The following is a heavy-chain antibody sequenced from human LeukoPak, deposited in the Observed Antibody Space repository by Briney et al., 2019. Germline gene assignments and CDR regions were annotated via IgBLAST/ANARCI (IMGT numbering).Heavy chain of an antibody. J-gene: IGHJ4*02. CDR2: VDPEDGET. V-gene: IGHV1-69-2*01. D-gene: IGHD3-3*01. CDR3: ATLWDDFWSGEAGY. Sequence: ASVKVSCKVSGYTFTDYYMHWVQQAPGKGLEWMGLVDPEDGETIYAEKFQGRVTITADTSTDTAYMELSSLRSEDTAVYYCATLWDDFWSGEAGYWGQGTLVTVSS. CDR1: GYTFTDYY.